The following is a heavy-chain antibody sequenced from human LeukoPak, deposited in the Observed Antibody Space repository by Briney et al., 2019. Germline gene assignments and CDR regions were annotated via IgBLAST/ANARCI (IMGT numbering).Heavy chain of an antibody. CDR2: IYYSGST. CDR1: GGSISSYY. D-gene: IGHD2-2*01. J-gene: IGHJ3*02. CDR3: ARHGCSSTSCQEGDDAFDI. Sequence: SETLSLTCTVSGGSISSYYWSWIRQPPGKGLEWIGYIYYSGSTNYNPSLKSRVTISVDTSKNQFSLKLSSVTAADTAVYYCARHGCSSTSCQEGDDAFDIWGQGTMVTVSS. V-gene: IGHV4-59*08.